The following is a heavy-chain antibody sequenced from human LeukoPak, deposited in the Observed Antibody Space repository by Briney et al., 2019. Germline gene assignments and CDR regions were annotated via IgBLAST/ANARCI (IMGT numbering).Heavy chain of an antibody. V-gene: IGHV3-30*02. J-gene: IGHJ4*02. CDR1: GFTFSSYS. CDR3: AKDLGDYRGFDY. Sequence: GGSLRLSCAASGFTFSSYSMNWVRQAPGKGLEWVAVIWYGGSNKYYADSVKGRFTISRDNSKNTLYLQMNSLRAEDTAVYYCAKDLGDYRGFDYWGQGTLVTVSS. CDR2: IWYGGSNK. D-gene: IGHD4-11*01.